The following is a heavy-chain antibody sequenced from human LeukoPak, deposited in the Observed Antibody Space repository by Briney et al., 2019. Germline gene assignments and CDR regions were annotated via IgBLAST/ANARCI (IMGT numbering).Heavy chain of an antibody. CDR3: ARERASSRGCFDY. V-gene: IGHV4-34*01. Sequence: PSETLSLTCSVYGGSFSSYYWSWIRQSPGKGLEWIGEISHRGRTNYNPSLKSRVTISVDTSKNQFSLKLNSVTAADTAVYYYARERASSRGCFDYWGQGTLVTVSS. D-gene: IGHD6-13*01. J-gene: IGHJ4*02. CDR2: ISHRGRT. CDR1: GGSFSSYY.